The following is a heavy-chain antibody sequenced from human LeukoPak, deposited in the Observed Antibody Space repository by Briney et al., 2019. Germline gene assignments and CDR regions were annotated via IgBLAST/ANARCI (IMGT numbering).Heavy chain of an antibody. V-gene: IGHV3-7*03. CDR3: ARGGMRGYSGYGYFDY. Sequence: PGGSLRLSCGASGFTFSTYWMSWVRQAPGKGPEWVANIKEDGSEKYYVDSVRGRFTISRDNAKNSLFLQMNSLRAEATAVYYCARGGMRGYSGYGYFDYWGQGTLVTVSS. CDR2: IKEDGSEK. D-gene: IGHD5-12*01. J-gene: IGHJ4*02. CDR1: GFTFSTYW.